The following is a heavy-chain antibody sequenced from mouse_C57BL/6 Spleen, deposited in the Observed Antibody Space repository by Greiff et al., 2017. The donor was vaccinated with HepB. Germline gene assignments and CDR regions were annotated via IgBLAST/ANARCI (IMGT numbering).Heavy chain of an antibody. J-gene: IGHJ2*01. Sequence: VQLQQSGAELAKPGASVKLSCKASGYTFTSYWMHWVKQRPGQGLEWIGYINPSSGYTKYNQKFKDKATLTADQSSSPAYMQLSSLTYEDSAAYYCARGGYDYELDYWGQGTTLTVSS. CDR2: INPSSGYT. D-gene: IGHD2-4*01. CDR3: ARGGYDYELDY. V-gene: IGHV1-7*01. CDR1: GYTFTSYW.